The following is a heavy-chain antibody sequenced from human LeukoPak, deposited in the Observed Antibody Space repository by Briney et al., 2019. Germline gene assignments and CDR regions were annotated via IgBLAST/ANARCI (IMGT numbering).Heavy chain of an antibody. CDR3: ARAQGGIVVVPAAFDY. CDR1: GGSISSSNW. CDR2: IYHSGST. V-gene: IGHV4-4*02. Sequence: SETLSLTCAVSGGSISSSNWWSWVRQPPGKGLEWIGEIYHSGSTNYNPSLKSRVTISVDRSKNQFSLKLSSVTAADTAVYYCARAQGGIVVVPAAFDYWGQGTLVTVSS. D-gene: IGHD2-2*01. J-gene: IGHJ4*02.